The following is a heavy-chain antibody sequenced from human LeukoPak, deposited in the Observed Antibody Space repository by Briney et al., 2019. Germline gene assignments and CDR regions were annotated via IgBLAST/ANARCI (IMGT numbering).Heavy chain of an antibody. CDR3: ARSVPVGYYDSSGYYASEYYYGMDV. D-gene: IGHD3-22*01. CDR1: GGSISSGGYS. J-gene: IGHJ6*02. V-gene: IGHV4-30-2*01. CDR2: IYHSGST. Sequence: SETLSLTCAVSGGSISSGGYSWSWIRQPPGKGLEWIGYIYHSGSTYYNPSLKSRVTISADRSKNQFSLKLSSVTAADTAVYYCARSVPVGYYDSSGYYASEYYYGMDVWGQGTTVTVSS.